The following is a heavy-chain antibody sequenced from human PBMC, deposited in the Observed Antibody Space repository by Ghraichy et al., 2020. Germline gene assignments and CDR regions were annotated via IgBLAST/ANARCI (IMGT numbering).Heavy chain of an antibody. J-gene: IGHJ4*02. Sequence: SETLSLTCTVYGGSFSDNYWSWIRQPPGKGLEWIGEVNHSGSTNYNPSLKSRVTISVDTSKNQFSLKLGSVTAADTAVYYCARRPDFWSPFDYWGQGTLVTVSS. CDR3: ARRPDFWSPFDY. D-gene: IGHD3-3*01. CDR1: GGSFSDNY. V-gene: IGHV4-34*01. CDR2: VNHSGST.